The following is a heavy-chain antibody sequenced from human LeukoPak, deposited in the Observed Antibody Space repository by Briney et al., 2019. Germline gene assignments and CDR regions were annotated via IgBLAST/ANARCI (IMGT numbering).Heavy chain of an antibody. CDR2: INHSGST. J-gene: IGHJ4*02. D-gene: IGHD3-10*01. Sequence: PSETLSLTCAVYGGSFSGYYWSWIRQPPGKGLEWIGEINHSGSTNYNPSLKSRVTISVDTSKNQFSLKLSSVTAADTAVYYCARGNVGAYYYGSGSYIGHRYQNKYYFDYWGQGTLVTVSS. V-gene: IGHV4-34*01. CDR1: GGSFSGYY. CDR3: ARGNVGAYYYGSGSYIGHRYQNKYYFDY.